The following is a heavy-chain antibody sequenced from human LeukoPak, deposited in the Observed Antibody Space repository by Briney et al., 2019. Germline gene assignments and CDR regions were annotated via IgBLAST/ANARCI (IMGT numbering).Heavy chain of an antibody. CDR3: ARQLYGSGSNYDAFDI. Sequence: GESLKISCMGSGYSFTSYWIGWVRQLPGKGLEWMGIIYPGDSDTRYSPSFQGQVTISADKSISTAYLQWSSLKASDTAMYYCARQLYGSGSNYDAFDIWGQGTMVTVSS. CDR2: IYPGDSDT. J-gene: IGHJ3*02. CDR1: GYSFTSYW. D-gene: IGHD3-10*01. V-gene: IGHV5-51*01.